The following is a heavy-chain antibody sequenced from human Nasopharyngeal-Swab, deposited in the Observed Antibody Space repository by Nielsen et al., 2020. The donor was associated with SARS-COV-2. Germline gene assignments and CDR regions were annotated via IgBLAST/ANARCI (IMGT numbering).Heavy chain of an antibody. Sequence: PGKGLEWIGEINHSGSTNYNPSLKSRVTISVDTSKNQFSLKLSSVTAADTAVYYCARGGPGLELFSRFDPWGQGTLVTVSS. V-gene: IGHV4-34*01. D-gene: IGHD1-7*01. CDR3: ARGGPGLELFSRFDP. CDR2: INHSGST. J-gene: IGHJ5*02.